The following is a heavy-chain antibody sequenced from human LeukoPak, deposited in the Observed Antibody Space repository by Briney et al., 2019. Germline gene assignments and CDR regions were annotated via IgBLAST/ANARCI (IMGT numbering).Heavy chain of an antibody. V-gene: IGHV4-39*07. CDR3: ARVNYYGSGSQYYYYGMDV. J-gene: IGHJ6*02. CDR1: GASITSSTYY. Sequence: SETLSLTCTVSGASITSSTYYWAWIRQPPGKGLEWIGNIYYSGSTNYNPSLKSRVTMSVDTSKNQFSLKLSSVTAADTAVYYCARVNYYGSGSQYYYYGMDVWGQGTTDTVSS. D-gene: IGHD3-10*01. CDR2: IYYSGST.